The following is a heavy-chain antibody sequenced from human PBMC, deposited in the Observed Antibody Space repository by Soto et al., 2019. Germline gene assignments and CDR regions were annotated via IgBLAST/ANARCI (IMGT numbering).Heavy chain of an antibody. D-gene: IGHD2-15*01. CDR1: GFTFSTYD. CDR3: ASRSCSGGMCFPPDV. J-gene: IGHJ6*04. Sequence: EVQLVESGGALVQPGGSLRLSCATSGFTFSTYDLHWVRQAAGKGLEWVSAIGTSGATYYLDSVKGRFTISRDNAKNSLFLQMDSLRAEDTAIYYCASRSCSGGMCFPPDVWGKGTTVTVSP. CDR2: IGTSGAT. V-gene: IGHV3-13*04.